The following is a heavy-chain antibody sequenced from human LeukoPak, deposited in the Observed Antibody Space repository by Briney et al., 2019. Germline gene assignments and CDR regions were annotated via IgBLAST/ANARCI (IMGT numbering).Heavy chain of an antibody. CDR3: ARESAGGPDY. CDR1: GFTLSSHW. J-gene: IGHJ4*02. V-gene: IGHV3-7*05. D-gene: IGHD6-19*01. Sequence: GGALRLSCAVSGFTLSSHWMSWVRQAPGKGLEWVANIKQDGSEQYYVDSVRGRFTVSRDSAKNSLYLQMNSLRAEDTAIYYCARESAGGPDYWGQGTLVTVSS. CDR2: IKQDGSEQ.